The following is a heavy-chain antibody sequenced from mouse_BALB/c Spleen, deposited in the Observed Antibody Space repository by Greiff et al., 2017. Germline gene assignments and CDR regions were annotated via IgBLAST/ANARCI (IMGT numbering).Heavy chain of an antibody. CDR1: GFTFSSYG. Sequence: EVKLMESGGGLVQPGGSLKLSCAASGFTFSSYGMSWVRQTPDKRLELVATINSNGGSTYYPDSVKGRFTISRDNAKNTLYLQMSSLKSEDTAMYYCARDRGKAMDDWGQGTSVTVSS. CDR2: INSNGGST. J-gene: IGHJ4*01. CDR3: ARDRGKAMDD. D-gene: IGHD2-1*01. V-gene: IGHV5-6-3*01.